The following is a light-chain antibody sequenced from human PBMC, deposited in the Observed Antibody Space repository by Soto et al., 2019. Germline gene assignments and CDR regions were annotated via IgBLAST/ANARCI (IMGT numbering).Light chain of an antibody. CDR2: EVS. CDR1: SSDVGSCNY. Sequence: QSALTQPASVSGSPGQSITISCTGTSSDVGSCNYVSWYQLHPGKAPKLMIYEVSNRPSGVSNRFSGSKSGDTASLTISGLQAEDEADYYCSSYTTRTTLYVFGTGTKATVL. J-gene: IGLJ1*01. V-gene: IGLV2-14*01. CDR3: SSYTTRTTLYV.